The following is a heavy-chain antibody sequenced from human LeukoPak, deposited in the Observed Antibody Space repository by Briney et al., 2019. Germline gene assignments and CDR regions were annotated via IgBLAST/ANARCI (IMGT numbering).Heavy chain of an antibody. V-gene: IGHV4-39*01. CDR3: ARRELRFLEWLGKEYYYMEV. CDR1: GGSISSSSYY. CDR2: IYYSGST. Sequence: SETLSLTCTLSGGSISSSSYYWGWIRQPPGKGLEWIGSIYYSGSTYYNPSLKSRVTISVDTSKNQFSLKLSSVTAADTAVYYCARRELRFLEWLGKEYYYMEVWGKGTTVTVSS. J-gene: IGHJ6*03. D-gene: IGHD3-3*01.